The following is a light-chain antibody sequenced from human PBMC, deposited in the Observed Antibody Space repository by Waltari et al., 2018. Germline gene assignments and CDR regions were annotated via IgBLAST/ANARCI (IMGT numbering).Light chain of an antibody. CDR1: DLEDYY. CDR3: QAWDNSAVV. CDR2: QET. V-gene: IGLV3-1*01. Sequence: SYKLTQPPSLSVSPGQTASITCSGDDLEDYYVAWYQQRPGQSPVLLIYQETKRPSGIPERFSGSNSGNTATLTIRETQTIDDADYYCQAWDNSAVVFGGGTTLTVL. J-gene: IGLJ2*01.